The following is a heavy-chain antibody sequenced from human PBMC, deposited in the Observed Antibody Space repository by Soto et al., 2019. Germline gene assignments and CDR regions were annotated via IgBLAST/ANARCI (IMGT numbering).Heavy chain of an antibody. V-gene: IGHV1-69*06. J-gene: IGHJ5*02. CDR2: ILPIFNKT. CDR3: ARDGGQFLYKNYCDT. CDR1: GGTFSTYA. Sequence: QVQLVQSGADVKKPGSSVRVSCKASGGTFSTYAINWVRQAPGHGLEWMGVILPIFNKTHYAQNFQGRVTIIADKSTSTYYMELSSLRSEDTTVYYCARDGGQFLYKNYCDTWGQGTLVTVSS. D-gene: IGHD1-7*01.